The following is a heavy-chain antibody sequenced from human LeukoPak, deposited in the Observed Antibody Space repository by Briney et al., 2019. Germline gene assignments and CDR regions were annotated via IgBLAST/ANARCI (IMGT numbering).Heavy chain of an antibody. J-gene: IGHJ4*02. CDR3: ARGPPDSSYFDY. Sequence: ASVKVSCKASGYTFTSYDINWVRQATGQGLEWMGWMNPNSGNTGYAQKFQGRVTMTRDTSTSTAYMELRSLRSEDTAVYYCARGPPDSSYFDYWGQGTLVTVSS. CDR1: GYTFTSYD. D-gene: IGHD3-22*01. V-gene: IGHV1-8*01. CDR2: MNPNSGNT.